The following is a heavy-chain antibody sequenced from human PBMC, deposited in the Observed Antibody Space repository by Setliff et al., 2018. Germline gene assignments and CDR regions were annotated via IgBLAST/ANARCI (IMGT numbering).Heavy chain of an antibody. CDR1: GGSISSGSYY. CDR2: IYTSGST. Sequence: SETLSLTCTVSGGSISSGSYYWSWIRQPAGKGLEWIGRIYTSGSTNYNPSLKSRVTISVDTSKNQFSPKLSSVTAADTAVYYCARDQYNFWSGYFYESSWFDPWGQGTLVTVSS. V-gene: IGHV4-61*02. CDR3: ARDQYNFWSGYFYESSWFDP. J-gene: IGHJ5*02. D-gene: IGHD3-3*01.